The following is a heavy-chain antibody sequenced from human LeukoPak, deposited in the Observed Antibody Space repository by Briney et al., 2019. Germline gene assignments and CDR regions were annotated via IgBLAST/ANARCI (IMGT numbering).Heavy chain of an antibody. CDR3: ARRDKLTYSSSSSGYNWFDP. Sequence: KPGESLKISCKGSGYRFTNYWIAWVRQMPGKGLEWMGIIYPGDSDTRYSPSFQGQVTISADKSISTAYLQWSSLKASDTAMYYCARRDKLTYSSSSSGYNWFDPWGQGTLVTVSS. J-gene: IGHJ5*02. D-gene: IGHD6-6*01. V-gene: IGHV5-51*01. CDR1: GYRFTNYW. CDR2: IYPGDSDT.